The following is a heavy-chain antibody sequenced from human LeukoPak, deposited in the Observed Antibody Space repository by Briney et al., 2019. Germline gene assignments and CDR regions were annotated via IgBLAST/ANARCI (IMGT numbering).Heavy chain of an antibody. CDR2: TYYRSKWYN. CDR1: GDSVSSNSAA. J-gene: IGHJ5*02. CDR3: ARDLPRTYYDSSQIHNWFDP. Sequence: QTLSLTCAISGDSVSSNSAAWNWIRQSPSRGLEWLGRTYYRSKWYNDYAVSVKSRITINPDTSKNQFSLQLNSVTPEDTAVYYCARDLPRTYYDSSQIHNWFDPWGQGTLVTVSS. D-gene: IGHD3-22*01. V-gene: IGHV6-1*01.